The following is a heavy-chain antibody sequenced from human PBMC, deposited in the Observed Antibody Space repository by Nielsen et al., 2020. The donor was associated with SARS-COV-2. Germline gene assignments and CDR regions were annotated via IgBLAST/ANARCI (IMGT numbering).Heavy chain of an antibody. CDR1: GFIFSSYG. Sequence: GGSLRLSCTASGFIFSSYGMSWVRQASGKGLEWVSAISGSAGSTYYIDSVKGRFTISRDNSKNSLYLQMNSLRTEDTALYYCAKDMSRFVGARAFDYWGQGTLVTVSS. V-gene: IGHV3-43*02. CDR3: AKDMSRFVGARAFDY. CDR2: ISGSAGST. D-gene: IGHD1-26*01. J-gene: IGHJ4*02.